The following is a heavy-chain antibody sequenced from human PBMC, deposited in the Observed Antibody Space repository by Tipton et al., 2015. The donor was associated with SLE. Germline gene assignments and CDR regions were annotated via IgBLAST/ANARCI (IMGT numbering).Heavy chain of an antibody. Sequence: TLSLTCTVSGGPISSYYWSCIRQTPGKGLEWIGYIYYSGSTNYNPSLKSRVTISVDTSKNQFSLKLSSVTAADTAVYYCARSGDFQHWGQGTLVTVSP. CDR2: IYYSGST. CDR1: GGPISSYY. CDR3: ARSGDFQH. J-gene: IGHJ1*01. V-gene: IGHV4-59*12.